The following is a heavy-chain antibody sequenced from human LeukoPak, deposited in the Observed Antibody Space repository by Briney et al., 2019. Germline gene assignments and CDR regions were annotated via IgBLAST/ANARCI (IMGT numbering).Heavy chain of an antibody. Sequence: GGSLRLSCAASGFTLDDYPMHWVRQAPGKGVEWVSPISGDGGSTYYADSVKGRFTISRDNSKNSLYLQMNSLRTEDTALYYYAHAAFYYGSGDAFDICGQGTMVTVSS. CDR3: AHAAFYYGSGDAFDI. D-gene: IGHD3-10*01. J-gene: IGHJ3*02. CDR1: GFTLDDYP. V-gene: IGHV3-43*02. CDR2: ISGDGGST.